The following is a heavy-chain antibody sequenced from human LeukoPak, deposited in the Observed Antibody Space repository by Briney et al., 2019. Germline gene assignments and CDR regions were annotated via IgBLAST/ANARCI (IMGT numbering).Heavy chain of an antibody. Sequence: PSGTLSLTCTVSGGSISSGDYYWSWIRQPPGKGLEWIGYIYYSGSTYYNPSLKSRVTISVDTSKNQFSLKLSSVTAADTAVYYCARFPADYYDSSGPFDYWGQGTLVTVSS. D-gene: IGHD3-22*01. CDR3: ARFPADYYDSSGPFDY. CDR2: IYYSGST. CDR1: GGSISSGDYY. V-gene: IGHV4-30-4*01. J-gene: IGHJ4*02.